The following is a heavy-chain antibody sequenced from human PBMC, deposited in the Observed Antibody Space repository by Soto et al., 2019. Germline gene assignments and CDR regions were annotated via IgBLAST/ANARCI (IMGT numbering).Heavy chain of an antibody. J-gene: IGHJ6*02. CDR3: ASPNNGTHYYYYAMDV. CDR1: GGIFSSYA. Sequence: QVQLVQSGAEVKKPGSSVKVSCKASGGIFSSYAMNWVRQAPGQGLEWMGGIIPIFGTTNYAQKFQGRVTITADESTSTAYMELSGLRSEDTAVYYCASPNNGTHYYYYAMDVWGQGTTVTVSS. V-gene: IGHV1-69*12. D-gene: IGHD1-20*01. CDR2: IIPIFGTT.